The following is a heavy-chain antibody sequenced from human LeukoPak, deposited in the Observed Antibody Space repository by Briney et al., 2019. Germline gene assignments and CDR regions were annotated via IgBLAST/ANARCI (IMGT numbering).Heavy chain of an antibody. D-gene: IGHD3-10*02. J-gene: IGHJ5*02. CDR2: IYYSGST. V-gene: IGHV4-59*01. CDR3: ARGDYVDWFDP. CDR1: GGSISSYY. Sequence: SETLSLXCTVSGGSISSYYWSWIRQPPGKGLEWIGYIYYSGSTNYNPSLKSRVTISVDTSKNQFSLKLSSVTAADTAVYYCARGDYVDWFDPWGQGTLVTVSS.